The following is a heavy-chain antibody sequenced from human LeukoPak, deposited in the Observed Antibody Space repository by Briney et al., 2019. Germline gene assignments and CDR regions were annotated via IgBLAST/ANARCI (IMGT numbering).Heavy chain of an antibody. D-gene: IGHD2-21*01. J-gene: IGHJ3*02. Sequence: SVKVSCKASGGTFSSYAISWVRQAPGQGLEWMGRIIPILGIANYAQKFQGRVTITADKSTSTAYMELSSLRSEDTAVYYCARDDSTGDTLRAFDIWGQGTMVTVSS. CDR2: IIPILGIA. V-gene: IGHV1-69*04. CDR3: ARDDSTGDTLRAFDI. CDR1: GGTFSSYA.